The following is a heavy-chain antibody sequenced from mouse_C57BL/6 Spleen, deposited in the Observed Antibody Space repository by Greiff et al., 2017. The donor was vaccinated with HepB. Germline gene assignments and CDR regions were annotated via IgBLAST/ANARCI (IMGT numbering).Heavy chain of an antibody. V-gene: IGHV1-55*01. D-gene: IGHD1-1*01. Sequence: VKLQESGAELVKPGASVKMSCKASGYTFTSYWITWVKQRPGQGLEWIGDIYPGSGSTNYNEKFKSKATLTVDTSSSTAYMQLSSLTSEDSAVYYCARGLLLRSYYFDYWGQGTTLTVSS. J-gene: IGHJ2*01. CDR2: IYPGSGST. CDR1: GYTFTSYW. CDR3: ARGLLLRSYYFDY.